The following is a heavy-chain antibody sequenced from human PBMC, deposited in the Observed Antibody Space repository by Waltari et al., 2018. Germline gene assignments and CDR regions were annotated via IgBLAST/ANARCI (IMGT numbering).Heavy chain of an antibody. CDR3: ARTIAVAGVNWFDP. CDR2: IYTSGST. CDR1: GGSISSYY. J-gene: IGHJ5*02. D-gene: IGHD6-19*01. V-gene: IGHV4-4*09. Sequence: QVQLQESGPGLVKPSETLSLTCTVSGGSISSYYWSWIRQPPGKGLEWIGYIYTSGSTNYNPSLKSRVTISVDTSKNQVSLKLSVVTAADTAVYYCARTIAVAGVNWFDPWGQGTLVTVSS.